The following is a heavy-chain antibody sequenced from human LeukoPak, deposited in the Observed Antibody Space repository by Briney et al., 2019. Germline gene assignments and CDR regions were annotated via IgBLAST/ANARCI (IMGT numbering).Heavy chain of an antibody. CDR1: GFTFSDYY. CDR2: ISTSGSFT. J-gene: IGHJ6*02. CDR3: ARGTPAAASSTEYGLDV. Sequence: PGGSLRLSCAASGFTFSDYYMSWIRQAPGKGLEWVSYISTSGSFTNYADSVKGRFTISRDNAKNSLYLQMHSLRADDTAVYYCARGTPAAASSTEYGLDVWGQGTTVTVSS. V-gene: IGHV3-11*06. D-gene: IGHD6-13*01.